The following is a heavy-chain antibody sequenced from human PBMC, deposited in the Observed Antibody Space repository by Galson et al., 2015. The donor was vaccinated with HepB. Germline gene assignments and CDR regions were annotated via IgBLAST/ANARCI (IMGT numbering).Heavy chain of an antibody. CDR3: ARENREYYYDSSGYYYYYYGMDV. J-gene: IGHJ6*02. CDR1: GFTVSSNY. V-gene: IGHV3-53*04. D-gene: IGHD3-22*01. CDR2: IYSGGST. Sequence: SLRLSCAASGFTVSSNYMSWVRQAPGKGLEWVSVIYSGGSTYYADSVKGRFTISRHNSKNTLYLQMNSLRAEDTAVYYCARENREYYYDSSGYYYYYYGMDVWGQGTTVTVSS.